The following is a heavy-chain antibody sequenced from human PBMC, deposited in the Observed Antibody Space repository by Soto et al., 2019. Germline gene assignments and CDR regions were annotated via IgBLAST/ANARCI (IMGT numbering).Heavy chain of an antibody. J-gene: IGHJ6*02. D-gene: IGHD3-10*01. CDR2: ISYDGSNK. CDR3: AKDQLRGVRGVITYYYGMDV. Sequence: QVQLVESGGGVVQPGRSLRLSWAASGFTFSSYGMHWVRRAPGKGLAWVAVISYDGSNKYYADSVKGRFTISRDNSKNTLDLQMNSLRAEDTAVYYSAKDQLRGVRGVITYYYGMDVWAQGTTVTVSS. CDR1: GFTFSSYG. V-gene: IGHV3-30*18.